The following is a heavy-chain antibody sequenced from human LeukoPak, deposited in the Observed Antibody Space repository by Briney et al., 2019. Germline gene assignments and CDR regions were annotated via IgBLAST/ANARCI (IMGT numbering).Heavy chain of an antibody. CDR1: GGSISDYY. CDR2: IYYSGNT. CDR3: AGEDYYDSSGYASWRFDI. J-gene: IGHJ3*02. V-gene: IGHV4-59*01. D-gene: IGHD3-22*01. Sequence: SETLSLTCTVSGGSISDYYWTWIRQPPGKGLEWIGHIYYSGNTIYNPSLKSRVTISVDTSKNQFSLKLTSVTTADTAVYYCAGEDYYDSSGYASWRFDIWGQGTMVTVSS.